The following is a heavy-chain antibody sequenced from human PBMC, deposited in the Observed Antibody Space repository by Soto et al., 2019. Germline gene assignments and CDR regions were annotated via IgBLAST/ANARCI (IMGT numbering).Heavy chain of an antibody. CDR1: GGSISSYY. Sequence: SETLSLTCTVSGGSISSYYWSWIRQPPGKGLEWIGYIYYSGSTNYNPSLKSRVTISVDTSKNQFSLKLSSVTAADTAVYYCARCEWLYWFDPRGQGTLVTVSS. CDR2: IYYSGST. CDR3: ARCEWLYWFDP. V-gene: IGHV4-59*08. J-gene: IGHJ5*02. D-gene: IGHD3-3*01.